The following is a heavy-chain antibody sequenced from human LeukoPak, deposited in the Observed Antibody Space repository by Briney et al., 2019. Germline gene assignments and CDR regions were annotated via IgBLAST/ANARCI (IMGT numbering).Heavy chain of an antibody. CDR2: ISGSGGST. CDR3: AKADSSGWTRNYGMDV. D-gene: IGHD6-19*01. J-gene: IGHJ6*02. V-gene: IGHV3-23*01. CDR1: GFTFTSSS. Sequence: GGSLRLSCAASGFTFTSSSMNWVRQAPGKGLEWVSGISGSGGSTYHADSVKGRFTISRDNSKNTLNLQMNSLRAEDAAVYYCAKADSSGWTRNYGMDVWGQGTTVTVSS.